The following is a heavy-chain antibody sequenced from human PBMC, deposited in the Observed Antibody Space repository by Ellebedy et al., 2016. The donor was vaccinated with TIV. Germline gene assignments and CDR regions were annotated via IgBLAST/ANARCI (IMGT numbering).Heavy chain of an antibody. J-gene: IGHJ3*02. D-gene: IGHD3-10*01. CDR3: ARETYNDVDLKLWGIFDI. CDR1: GFTVSSNY. V-gene: IGHV3-66*01. Sequence: GGSLRLSCVASGFTVSSNYMFWVRQAPGKGLAWVSTIAIDSTTYYADSVKGRFTISRDNSKNTLDIQMNSLRAEDTAVYYCARETYNDVDLKLWGIFDIWGQGTMVTVSS. CDR2: IAIDSTT.